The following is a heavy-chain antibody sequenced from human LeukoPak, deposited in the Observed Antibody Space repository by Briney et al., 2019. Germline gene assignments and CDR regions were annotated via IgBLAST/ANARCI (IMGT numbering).Heavy chain of an antibody. CDR3: ARERVDHVVVPAAEFDP. Sequence: ASVKVSCKASGYTFTGYYMHWVRQAPGQGLEWMGWINPNSGGTNYAQKFQGRVTMTRDTSISTAYMKLSRLRSDDTAVYYCARERVDHVVVPAAEFDPWGQGTLVTVSS. J-gene: IGHJ5*02. CDR1: GYTFTGYY. V-gene: IGHV1-2*02. CDR2: INPNSGGT. D-gene: IGHD2-2*01.